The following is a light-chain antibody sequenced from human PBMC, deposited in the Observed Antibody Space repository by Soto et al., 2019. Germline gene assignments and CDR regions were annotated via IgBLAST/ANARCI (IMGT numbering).Light chain of an antibody. J-gene: IGKJ1*01. V-gene: IGKV1-5*01. CDR1: RSITTL. Sequence: DIQMTQSPPTLSASVGDRFTITVRSSRSITTLLAWYQQRPGKAPKLLIYDVSSLQSGVPSRFSGSGSGTEFTLTISSLQPDDFATYYCQHYKMYSPWTFGQGTKVDIK. CDR3: QHYKMYSPWT. CDR2: DVS.